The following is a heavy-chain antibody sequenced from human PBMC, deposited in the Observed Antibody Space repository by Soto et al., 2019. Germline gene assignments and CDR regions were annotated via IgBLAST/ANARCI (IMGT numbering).Heavy chain of an antibody. CDR1: GDSISSRSYY. J-gene: IGHJ4*02. CDR3: ARQPTSVVNQAYFDG. CDR2: IYYSGST. Sequence: SETLSLTCTVTGDSISSRSYYWGWIRQPPGKGLEWIGSIYYSGSTYNNPSLRSRVSMSIDTSKDQFSLKLKSVTAADTALYFCARQPTSVVNQAYFDGWGPGSLVTVDS. V-gene: IGHV4-39*01. D-gene: IGHD2-21*01.